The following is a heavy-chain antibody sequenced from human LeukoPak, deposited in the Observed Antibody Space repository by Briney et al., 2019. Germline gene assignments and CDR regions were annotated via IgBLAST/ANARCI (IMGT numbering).Heavy chain of an antibody. D-gene: IGHD3-3*01. J-gene: IGHJ4*02. Sequence: ASVKVSCKASGYTFTGYYMHWVRQAPGQGLEWMGWINPNSGGTNYAQKFQGRVTMTRDTSISTAYMELSRLRSDDTAVYYCARATPVLRFLEWPKKYYFDCWGQGTLVTVSS. CDR3: ARATPVLRFLEWPKKYYFDC. V-gene: IGHV1-2*02. CDR1: GYTFTGYY. CDR2: INPNSGGT.